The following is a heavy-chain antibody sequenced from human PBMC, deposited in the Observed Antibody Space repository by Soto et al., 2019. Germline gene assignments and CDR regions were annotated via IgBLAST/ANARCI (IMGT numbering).Heavy chain of an antibody. D-gene: IGHD2-2*01. CDR3: ARDLIVVAPAAGGDAFDI. Sequence: ASVKVSCKASGYIFTSFGISWVRQAPGQRLEWMGRISGYNGNTSYTEKVQGRVTMTTDTFMSTAHMELRSLRFDDTAVYYCARDLIVVAPAAGGDAFDIWGQGTMVTV. J-gene: IGHJ3*02. V-gene: IGHV1-18*01. CDR2: ISGYNGNT. CDR1: GYIFTSFG.